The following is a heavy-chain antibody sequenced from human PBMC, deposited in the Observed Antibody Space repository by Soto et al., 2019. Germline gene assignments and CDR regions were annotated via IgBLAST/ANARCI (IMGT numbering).Heavy chain of an antibody. V-gene: IGHV4-59*04. J-gene: IGHJ4*02. D-gene: IGHD6-19*01. CDR1: GGSISSYY. CDR3: VSLRNYIVVSGSFFDY. Sequence: PSETLSLTCTVSGGSISSYYWSWIRQPPGKGLEWIGYIYYSGSTHYNPSLKSRVTVSVDTSKNQFSLKLTSVTAADTAVYFCVSLRNYIVVSGSFFDYWSQGTLVTVSS. CDR2: IYYSGST.